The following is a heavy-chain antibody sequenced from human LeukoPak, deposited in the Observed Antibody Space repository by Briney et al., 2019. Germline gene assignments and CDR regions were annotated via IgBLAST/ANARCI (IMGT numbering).Heavy chain of an antibody. J-gene: IGHJ5*02. V-gene: IGHV4-39*02. CDR1: GGSISSSTYY. Sequence: PSETLSLTCTVSGGSISSSTYYWGWVRQPPGAGLEWIGSVSYSGTTYYNTSLRSRVTISIDTSRNQFSLKVTSVTAADTAVYYCARETPAVRNNCFDPWGQGTLVTVSS. CDR2: VSYSGTT. CDR3: ARETPAVRNNCFDP. D-gene: IGHD2-2*01.